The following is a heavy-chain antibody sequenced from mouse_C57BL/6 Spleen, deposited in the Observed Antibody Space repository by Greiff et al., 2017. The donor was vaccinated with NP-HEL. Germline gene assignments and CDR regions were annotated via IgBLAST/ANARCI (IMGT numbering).Heavy chain of an antibody. CDR3: ARLGAMDY. CDR2: ISNLAYSI. J-gene: IGHJ4*01. CDR1: GFTFSDYG. V-gene: IGHV5-15*01. Sequence: EVHLVESGGGLVQPGGSLKLSCAASGFTFSDYGMAWVRQAPRKGPEWVAFISNLAYSIYYANTVTGRFTISSENAKNTLYLEMSSLRSEDTAMYYCARLGAMDYWGQGTSVTVSS.